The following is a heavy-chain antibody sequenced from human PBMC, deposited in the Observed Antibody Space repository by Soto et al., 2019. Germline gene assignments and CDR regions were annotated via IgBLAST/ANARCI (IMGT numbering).Heavy chain of an antibody. CDR3: ARHHGPTTSEHWFDP. J-gene: IGHJ5*02. V-gene: IGHV1-18*01. D-gene: IGHD5-12*01. Sequence: QVHLVQSGVEVKTPGASVKVSCQASGYTFFTYDISWVRQAPGQGLEWMGWISTYSGDTKYAQKFQCRVTMTTDTSTTTAYLELRSLRSDAPAVYYCARHHGPTTSEHWFDPWGQGTLVTVSS. CDR2: ISTYSGDT. CDR1: GYTFFTYD.